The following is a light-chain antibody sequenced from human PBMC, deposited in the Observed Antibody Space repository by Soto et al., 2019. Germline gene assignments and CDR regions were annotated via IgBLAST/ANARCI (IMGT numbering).Light chain of an antibody. J-gene: IGLJ3*02. Sequence: QSVLTQPPSVSGAPGQRVTISCTGTTSNIGAGYDVHWYHQPPGAAPKLLISGNNNRPSGVPDRFSGSRSGTSASLAITGLQAGDEADYYCQSFDTTLRGSVFGGGTKVTVL. CDR1: TSNIGAGYD. CDR3: QSFDTTLRGSV. V-gene: IGLV1-40*01. CDR2: GNN.